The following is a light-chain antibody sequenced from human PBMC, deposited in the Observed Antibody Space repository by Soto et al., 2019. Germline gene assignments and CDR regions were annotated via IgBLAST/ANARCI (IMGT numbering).Light chain of an antibody. CDR2: DVS. CDR1: SSDAGSSNY. J-gene: IGLJ3*02. CDR3: SSYTRGNSWV. Sequence: QSALTQPASVSGSPGQSITISCTGTSSDAGSSNYVSWYQHHPGKAPQLIIFDVSDRPSGVSHRFSGSKSGNTASLIISGLLAEDEAYYYCSSYTRGNSWVFGGGTQLTVL. V-gene: IGLV2-14*03.